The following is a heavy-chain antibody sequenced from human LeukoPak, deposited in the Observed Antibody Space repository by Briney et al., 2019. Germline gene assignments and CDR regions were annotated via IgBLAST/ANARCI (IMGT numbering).Heavy chain of an antibody. CDR1: GGSFSGYY. D-gene: IGHD6-19*01. CDR2: INHSGST. J-gene: IGHJ4*02. CDR3: ARVIAVAARDAAVDY. Sequence: SETLSLTCAVYGGSFSGYYWSWIRQPPGKGLEWIGEINHSGSTNYNPSLKSRVTISVDTSKNQFSLKLSSVTAADTAVYYCARVIAVAARDAAVDYWGQGTLVTVSS. V-gene: IGHV4-34*01.